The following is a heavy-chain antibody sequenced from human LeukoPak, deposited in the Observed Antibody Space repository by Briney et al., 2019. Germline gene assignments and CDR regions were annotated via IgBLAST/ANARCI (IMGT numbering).Heavy chain of an antibody. CDR1: GGSISSYY. D-gene: IGHD3-9*01. J-gene: IGHJ5*02. V-gene: IGHV4-4*07. CDR2: IYTSGST. CDR3: ARGGGYFDWLSPPGFDP. Sequence: SETLSLTCTVSGGSISSYYWSWIRQPAGKGLEWIGRIYTSGSTNYNPSLKSRVTMSVDTSKNQFSLKLSSVTAADTAVYYCARGGGYFDWLSPPGFDPWGQGTLVTVSS.